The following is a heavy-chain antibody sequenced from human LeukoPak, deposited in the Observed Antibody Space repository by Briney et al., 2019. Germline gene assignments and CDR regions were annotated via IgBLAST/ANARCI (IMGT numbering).Heavy chain of an antibody. J-gene: IGHJ4*02. CDR3: ARGTNDYSNYAIDY. D-gene: IGHD4-4*01. CDR2: IYYSGST. CDR1: GGSISGYY. V-gene: IGHV4-59*01. Sequence: PSETLSLTCTVSGGSISGYYWSWIRQPPGKGLEWIGYIYYSGSTNYNPSLKSRVTITVDTSKNQFSLKLTSVTAADTAVYYCARGTNDYSNYAIDYWGQGTLVTVSS.